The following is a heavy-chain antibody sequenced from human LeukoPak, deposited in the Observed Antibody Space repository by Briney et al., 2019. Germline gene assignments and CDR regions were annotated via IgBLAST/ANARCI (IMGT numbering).Heavy chain of an antibody. CDR1: GYTFTCYY. CDR3: ARAGGGVTFYYYYYMDV. D-gene: IGHD1-26*01. Sequence: ASVKVSCKASGYTFTCYYMHWVRQAPGQGLEWMGRINPNSGGTNYAQKFQGRVTMTRDTSISTAYMELSRLRSDDTAVYYCARAGGGVTFYYYYYMDVWGKGTTVTVSS. J-gene: IGHJ6*03. CDR2: INPNSGGT. V-gene: IGHV1-2*06.